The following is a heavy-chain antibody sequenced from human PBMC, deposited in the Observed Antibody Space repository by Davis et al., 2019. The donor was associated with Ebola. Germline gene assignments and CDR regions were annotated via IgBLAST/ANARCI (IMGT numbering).Heavy chain of an antibody. D-gene: IGHD1-26*01. CDR2: FGTGADT. CDR1: GFIFSSYV. V-gene: IGHV3-23*01. J-gene: IGHJ3*02. Sequence: GGSLRLSCAGSGFIFSSYVMSWVRQAPGKGLEWVSTFGTGADTYYADSVKGRFTISRDNSKNTLYLQMNGLRVEDTAIYYCAKDTSNIWFDIWGQGTNVTVSS. CDR3: AKDTSNIWFDI.